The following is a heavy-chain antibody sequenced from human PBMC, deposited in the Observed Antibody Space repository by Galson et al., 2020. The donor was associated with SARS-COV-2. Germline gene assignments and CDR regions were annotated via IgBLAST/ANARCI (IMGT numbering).Heavy chain of an antibody. CDR1: GGSISSHY. CDR3: ARDHLAIAVAVGEYYYYYMDV. Sequence: AETLSLTCTVSGGSISSHYWSWIRQPPGKGLEWIGYIYYSGSTNYNPSLKSRVTISVDTSKNQSSLKLSSVTAADTAVYYCARDHLAIAVAVGEYYYYYMDVWGKGTTVTVSS. D-gene: IGHD6-19*01. V-gene: IGHV4-59*11. CDR2: IYYSGST. J-gene: IGHJ6*03.